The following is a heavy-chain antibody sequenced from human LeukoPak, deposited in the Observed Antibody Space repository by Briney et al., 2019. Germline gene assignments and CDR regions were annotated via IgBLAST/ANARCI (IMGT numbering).Heavy chain of an antibody. D-gene: IGHD3-10*01. CDR2: ISSSSTVI. J-gene: IGHJ4*02. CDR3: AKGLLLPLFGDPFDY. V-gene: IGHV3-48*02. Sequence: GGSLRLSCAPPRFTFSTYSMSWVRQAPGKGLEWISYISSSSTVIYYADSVKGRFTISRDNARNSLYLHMTRHRDEYTAVDYWAKGLLLPLFGDPFDYWGQGTLVTVSS. CDR1: RFTFSTYS.